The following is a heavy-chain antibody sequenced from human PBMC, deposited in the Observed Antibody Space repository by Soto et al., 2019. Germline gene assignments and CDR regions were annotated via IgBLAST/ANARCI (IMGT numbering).Heavy chain of an antibody. CDR1: GGSFSGYY. V-gene: IGHV4-34*01. J-gene: IGHJ6*03. Sequence: SETLSLTCAVYGGSFSGYYWSWIRQPPGKGLEWIGEINHSGSTNYNPSLKSRVTISVDTSKNQFSLKLGSVTAADTAVVYCAGGRAIRGVTLPYYYYYMDVWGKGTTVTVSS. D-gene: IGHD3-10*01. CDR3: AGGRAIRGVTLPYYYYYMDV. CDR2: INHSGST.